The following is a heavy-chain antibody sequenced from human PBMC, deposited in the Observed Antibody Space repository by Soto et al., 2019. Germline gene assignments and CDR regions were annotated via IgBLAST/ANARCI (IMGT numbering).Heavy chain of an antibody. CDR3: AKDYVTVTPRYSSLSAV. J-gene: IGHJ3*01. CDR2: ISETSRAA. Sequence: EVQLLEAGGRLVQPGGSLTVSCAASGFTSGTYAITWVRQAPGKGLQWVSAISETSRAAYYADSVRGRFIISRDISKSTVHLQMNSLRAEDTAVCYCAKDYVTVTPRYSSLSAVWGQGTVVTVSS. V-gene: IGHV3-23*01. CDR1: GFTSGTYA. D-gene: IGHD6-13*01.